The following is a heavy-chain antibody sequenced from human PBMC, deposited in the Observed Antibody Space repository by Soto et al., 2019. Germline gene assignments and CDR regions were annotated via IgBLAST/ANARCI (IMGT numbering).Heavy chain of an antibody. CDR1: GFTFSSYG. D-gene: IGHD3-16*01. V-gene: IGHV3-30*18. CDR2: ISYDGSNQ. Sequence: QMQLVESGGGVVHPGRSLRLSCAASGFTFSSYGMHWVRQAPGKGLEWVTVISYDGSNQYYVDSVKGRFTVSRDNPKNTLYLQMNSLRAEDTAVYYCAKRTVGPTHLWGMDYWGQGTLVTVSS. J-gene: IGHJ4*02. CDR3: AKRTVGPTHLWGMDY.